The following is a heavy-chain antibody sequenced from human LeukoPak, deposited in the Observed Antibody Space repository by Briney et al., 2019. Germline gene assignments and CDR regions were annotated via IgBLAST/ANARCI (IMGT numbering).Heavy chain of an antibody. V-gene: IGHV3-21*01. CDR2: ISSSSSYI. CDR3: ARDSYDSSGYYYTPYFDY. J-gene: IGHJ4*02. D-gene: IGHD3-22*01. Sequence: GGSLRLSCAVSGFTFSNFAMSWVRQAAGHGLEWVSSISSSSSYIYYADSVKGRFTISRDNAKNSLYLQMNSLRAEDTAVYYCARDSYDSSGYYYTPYFDYWGQGTLVTGSS. CDR1: GFTFSNFA.